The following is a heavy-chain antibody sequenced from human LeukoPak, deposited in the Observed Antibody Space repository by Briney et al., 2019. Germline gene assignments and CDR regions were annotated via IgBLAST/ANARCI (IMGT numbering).Heavy chain of an antibody. Sequence: SETLSLTCIVSGGSISSGGHPWSWIRQSPGKGLEWIGYIYDSGSTFYNPSLKSRVTMSIDRSNNQFSLKLSSVTAADTAVYYCARESNINNWFDPWGQGTLVTVSS. CDR2: IYDSGST. J-gene: IGHJ5*02. D-gene: IGHD2/OR15-2a*01. CDR3: ARESNINNWFDP. V-gene: IGHV4-30-2*06. CDR1: GGSISSGGHP.